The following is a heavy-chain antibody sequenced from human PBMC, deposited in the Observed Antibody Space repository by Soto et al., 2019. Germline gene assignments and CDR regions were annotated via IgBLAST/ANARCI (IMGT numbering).Heavy chain of an antibody. Sequence: GGSLRLSCAASGFTFSSYGMHWVRQAPGKGLEWVAVISYDGSNKYYADSVKGRFTISRDNSKNTLYLQMNSLRAEDTAVYYCAKSEQLVQVLGYGMDVWGQGTTVTVSS. CDR3: AKSEQLVQVLGYGMDV. D-gene: IGHD6-6*01. CDR2: ISYDGSNK. J-gene: IGHJ6*02. CDR1: GFTFSSYG. V-gene: IGHV3-30*18.